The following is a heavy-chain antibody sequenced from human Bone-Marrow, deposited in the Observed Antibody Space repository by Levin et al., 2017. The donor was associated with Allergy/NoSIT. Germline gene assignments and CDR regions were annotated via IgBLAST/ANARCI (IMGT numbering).Heavy chain of an antibody. D-gene: IGHD3-3*01. CDR2: INRSGGT. V-gene: IGHV4-34*10. CDR1: GGSFSGYY. J-gene: IGHJ5*02. Sequence: ASETLSLTCAIYGGSFSGYYWTWIRQSPKKGLEWIGEINRSGGTNYNPSLRSRVAMSVDTSRSQFSLRLTSVTAAATATYYCARFRGEYDFWNDHRGWLDPWGQGSLVIVSS. CDR3: ARFRGEYDFWNDHRGWLDP.